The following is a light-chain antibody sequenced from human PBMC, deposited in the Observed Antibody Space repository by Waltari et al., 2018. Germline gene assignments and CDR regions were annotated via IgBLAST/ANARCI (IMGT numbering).Light chain of an antibody. CDR3: SSYTTSYTWV. J-gene: IGLJ3*02. CDR1: RSAVGGYHS. Sequence: QPALTQPASVSGSPGQSIAISCTGTRSAVGGYHSFSWYQQHPDKAPKLIIFYVNGLPSGVSDRFSASKSGNTASLTISGLQAEDEADYYCSSYTTSYTWVFGGGTKLTVL. CDR2: YVN. V-gene: IGLV2-14*03.